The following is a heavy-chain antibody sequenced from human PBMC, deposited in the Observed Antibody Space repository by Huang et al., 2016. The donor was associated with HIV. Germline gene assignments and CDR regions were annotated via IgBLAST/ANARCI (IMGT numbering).Heavy chain of an antibody. CDR2: INQSRST. V-gene: IGHV4-34*01. J-gene: IGHJ4*02. CDR1: GGSFNGYY. Sequence: QVHLQQWGAGLLKPSETLSLTCAVYGGSFNGYYWSWIRQPPGKGLEWMGEINQSRSTNYNPSLKSRVTVSVDTSKNQFSLKLRSVTAADTAVYYCARAGRGVISMVRGVINYFDYWGQGTLVTVSS. CDR3: ARAGRGVISMVRGVINYFDY. D-gene: IGHD3-10*01.